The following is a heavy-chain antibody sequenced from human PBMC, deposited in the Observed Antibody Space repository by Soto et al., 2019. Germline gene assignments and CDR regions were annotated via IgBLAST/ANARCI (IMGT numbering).Heavy chain of an antibody. J-gene: IGHJ4*02. V-gene: IGHV3-74*01. CDR1: GFSFSNYW. CDR3: ARGGGYCASNRCPYVVDY. D-gene: IGHD2-2*01. Sequence: PVGSLRLSCVASGFSFSNYWMHWVRQVPGKGLVWVSVINSDGSGTRNADSVKGRFTISRDNAKNTLYLQMSSLRAEDTAFYYCARGGGYCASNRCPYVVDYWGQGTLVTVSS. CDR2: INSDGSGT.